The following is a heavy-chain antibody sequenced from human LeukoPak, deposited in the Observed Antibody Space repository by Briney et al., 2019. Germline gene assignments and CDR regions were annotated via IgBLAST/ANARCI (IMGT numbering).Heavy chain of an antibody. CDR1: GYTCTSYG. CDR3: ARDRITIFGVVTQYFDY. CDR2: ISAYNGNT. Sequence: ASVKVSCKASGYTCTSYGISWVRQAPGQGLEWMGWISAYNGNTNYAQKLQGRVTMTTDTSTSTAYMELRSLRSDDTAVYYCARDRITIFGVVTQYFDYWGQGTLVTVSS. J-gene: IGHJ4*02. V-gene: IGHV1-18*01. D-gene: IGHD3-3*01.